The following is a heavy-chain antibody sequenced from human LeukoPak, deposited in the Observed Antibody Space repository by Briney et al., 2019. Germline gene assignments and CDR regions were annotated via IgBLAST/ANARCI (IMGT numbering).Heavy chain of an antibody. J-gene: IGHJ4*02. CDR1: GFTFSTYA. D-gene: IGHD3-22*01. Sequence: GESLRLSCAASGFTFSTYAMSWVRQAPGKGLEWVSGVSGSGGSTFYADSVKGRFTISRDNSKNTLYLQMNSLRAEDTAVYYCAKDSVLGYYDSSGYYYGGYYFDYWGQGTLVTVSS. CDR3: AKDSVLGYYDSSGYYYGGYYFDY. V-gene: IGHV3-23*01. CDR2: VSGSGGST.